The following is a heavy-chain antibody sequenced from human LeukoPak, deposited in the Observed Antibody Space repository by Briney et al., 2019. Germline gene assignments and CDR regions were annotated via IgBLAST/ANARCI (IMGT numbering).Heavy chain of an antibody. CDR3: ARAYGSGLNWFDP. CDR1: GYTFTSYG. V-gene: IGHV1-18*01. J-gene: IGHJ5*02. Sequence: GASVKVSCKASGYTFTSYGISWVRQAPGQGLEWMGWINTYNGNTNYAQKLQGRVTMTTDTSTNTAYMELRSLSSDDTAVYYCARAYGSGLNWFDPWGQGTLVTVSS. CDR2: INTYNGNT. D-gene: IGHD3-10*01.